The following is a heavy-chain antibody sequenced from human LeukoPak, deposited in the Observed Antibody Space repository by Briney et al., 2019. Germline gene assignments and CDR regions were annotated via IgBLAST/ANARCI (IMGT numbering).Heavy chain of an antibody. J-gene: IGHJ4*02. Sequence: ASVKASCKASGYTFTGYYMHWVRQAPGQGLEWMGWINPNSGGTNYAQKFQGRVTMTRDTSISTAYMELSRLRSDDTAVYYCARDSAVTMVRGVIIPDGKFDYWGQGTLVTVSS. CDR2: INPNSGGT. V-gene: IGHV1-2*02. CDR1: GYTFTGYY. CDR3: ARDSAVTMVRGVIIPDGKFDY. D-gene: IGHD3-10*01.